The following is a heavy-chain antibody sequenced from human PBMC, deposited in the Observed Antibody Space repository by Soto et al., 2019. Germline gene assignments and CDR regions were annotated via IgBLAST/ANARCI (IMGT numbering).Heavy chain of an antibody. CDR1: GGSVSSGSYY. J-gene: IGHJ4*02. D-gene: IGHD3-22*01. V-gene: IGHV4-61*01. Sequence: SSETLSLTCTVSGGSVSSGSYYWSWIRQPPGKGLEWIGYIYYSGSTNYNPSLKSRVTISVDTSKNQFSLKLSSVTAADTAVYYCARVYFDSSGYYRGGLAFWARGTL. CDR2: IYYSGST. CDR3: ARVYFDSSGYYRGGLAF.